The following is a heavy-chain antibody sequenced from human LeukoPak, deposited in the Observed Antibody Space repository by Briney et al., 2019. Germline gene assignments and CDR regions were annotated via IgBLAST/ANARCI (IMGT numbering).Heavy chain of an antibody. D-gene: IGHD6-6*01. CDR2: ISYIGHTYTENT. CDR3: ARDLLSSIAARVFDY. Sequence: SETLSLTCTVSGASISSGSHYWAWIRQPPGKGLEWIGCISYIGHTYTENTNYNPSLKSRVTISVDPSKNQFSLRLSSVIAADTAVYYCARDLLSSIAARVFDYWGQGTLVTVSS. CDR1: GASISSGSHY. V-gene: IGHV4-39*07. J-gene: IGHJ4*02.